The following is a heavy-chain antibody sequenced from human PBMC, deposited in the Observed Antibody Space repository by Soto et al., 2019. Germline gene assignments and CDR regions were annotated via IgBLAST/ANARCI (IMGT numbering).Heavy chain of an antibody. V-gene: IGHV1-69*01. Sequence: QVQLVQSGAEVKKPGSSVKVSCKASGGTFSSYAISWVRQAPGQGLEWMGGIIPIFGTANYAQKFQGRVTITADESTSTAYMELSSLRSEDTAVYYCARDRQPIAAAGKWGFDYWGQGTLVTVSS. D-gene: IGHD6-13*01. CDR2: IIPIFGTA. CDR1: GGTFSSYA. CDR3: ARDRQPIAAAGKWGFDY. J-gene: IGHJ4*02.